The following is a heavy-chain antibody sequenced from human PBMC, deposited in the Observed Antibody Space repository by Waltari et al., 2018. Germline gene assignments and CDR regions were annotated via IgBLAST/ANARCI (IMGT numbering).Heavy chain of an antibody. CDR1: GGSFSGYY. V-gene: IGHV4-34*01. CDR3: ARGFGDDYSSRKYIWFDP. D-gene: IGHD4-4*01. Sequence: QVQLQQWGAGLLKPSETLSLTCAVYGGSFSGYYWSWIRQPPGKGREWIGEINHSGSANHNPSLQGLGTISVDPSKNQFSLKLGSVTAADTAVYYCARGFGDDYSSRKYIWFDPWGQGTLVTVSS. CDR2: INHSGSA. J-gene: IGHJ5*02.